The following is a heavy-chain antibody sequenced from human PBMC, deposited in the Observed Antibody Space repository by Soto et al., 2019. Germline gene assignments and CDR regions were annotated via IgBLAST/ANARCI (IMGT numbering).Heavy chain of an antibody. Sequence: KPXGTLSLTCAVSGGSISSSNWWSCVRQPPGKGLEWIGEIYHSGSTNYNPSLKSRVTISVDKSKNQFSLKLRSVTAADTAVYYCARDQRHCSGGSCPMDVWGQGTTVTVSS. J-gene: IGHJ6*02. D-gene: IGHD2-15*01. CDR3: ARDQRHCSGGSCPMDV. V-gene: IGHV4-4*02. CDR1: GGSISSSNW. CDR2: IYHSGST.